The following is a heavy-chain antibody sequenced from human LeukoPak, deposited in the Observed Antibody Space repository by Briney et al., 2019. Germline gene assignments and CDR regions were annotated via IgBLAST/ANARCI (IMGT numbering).Heavy chain of an antibody. CDR3: ARVVRGGNTGYAFDI. D-gene: IGHD5-12*01. J-gene: IGHJ3*02. Sequence: GGSLRLSCAPSGFTVSTNYMTGVRQAPGKGLEWVSIISSGGNTYHADSVKGRFTISRDNSKNTLYLQMNSLRAEDTAVYYCARVVRGGNTGYAFDIWGQGTMVTVSS. CDR1: GFTVSTNY. V-gene: IGHV3-66*01. CDR2: ISSGGNT.